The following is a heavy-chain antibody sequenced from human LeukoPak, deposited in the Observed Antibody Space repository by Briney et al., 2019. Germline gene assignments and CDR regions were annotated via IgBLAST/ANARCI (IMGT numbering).Heavy chain of an antibody. CDR2: ISNSGST. V-gene: IGHV4-59*01. CDR3: ARDKHLGFSSGTKYYPYYFDS. CDR1: GGSITASY. Sequence: PSETLSLTCTVSGGSITASYRTWVRQPPGKGLEYIGYISNSGSTNYNPSLKSRVTISVDTAKNHLSVNLTSVTDADTAVYYCARDKHLGFSSGTKYYPYYFDSWGQGIQVTVSS. D-gene: IGHD2-2*03. J-gene: IGHJ4*02.